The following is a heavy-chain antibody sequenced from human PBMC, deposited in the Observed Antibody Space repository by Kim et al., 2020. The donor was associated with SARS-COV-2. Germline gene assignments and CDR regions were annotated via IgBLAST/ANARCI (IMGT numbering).Heavy chain of an antibody. J-gene: IGHJ4*02. CDR3: ARGGGPDY. CDR2: DGSTT. Sequence: DGSTTNYADSVKGRFTISRDNAKNTLYLQMNRLRAEDTAVYYCARGGGPDYWGQGTLVTVSS. V-gene: IGHV3-74*01. D-gene: IGHD2-15*01.